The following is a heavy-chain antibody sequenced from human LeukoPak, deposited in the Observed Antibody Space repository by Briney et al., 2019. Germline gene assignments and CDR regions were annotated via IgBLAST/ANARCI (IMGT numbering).Heavy chain of an antibody. CDR1: GFTFSSYS. J-gene: IGHJ4*02. V-gene: IGHV3-21*01. CDR2: ISSSSSYI. CDR3: ARDVRGYSYGFDY. D-gene: IGHD5-18*01. Sequence: GGFLRLSCAASGFTFSSYSMNWVRQAPGKGLEWVSSISSSSSYIYYADSVKGRFTISRDNAKNSLYLQMNSLRAEDTAVYYCARDVRGYSYGFDYWGQGTLVAVSS.